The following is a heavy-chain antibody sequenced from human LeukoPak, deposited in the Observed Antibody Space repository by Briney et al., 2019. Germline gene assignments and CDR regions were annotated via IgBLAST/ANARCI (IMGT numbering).Heavy chain of an antibody. D-gene: IGHD2-15*01. J-gene: IGHJ6*02. CDR3: ARTRICSGGTCWRYGMAV. Sequence: GGSLRLSCAASGFSFSSHAMHWVRQAPGKGLEWVAVISYDGSNKYYADSVKGQFTISRDNSKTTLSLKMNRLRAEDTAVYYCARTRICSGGTCWRYGMAVWGQGTTVTVSS. CDR1: GFSFSSHA. CDR2: ISYDGSNK. V-gene: IGHV3-30-3*01.